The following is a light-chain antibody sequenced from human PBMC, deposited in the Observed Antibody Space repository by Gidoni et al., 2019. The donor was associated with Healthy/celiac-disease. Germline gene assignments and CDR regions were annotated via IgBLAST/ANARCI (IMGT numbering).Light chain of an antibody. V-gene: IGLV3-1*01. Sequence: SYELTQPPSVSVSPGHTASITCSGDKLGDKYACWYQQKPGQSPVLVIYQDSNRPSGIPERFSGSNSGNTATLTISGTQAMDEADYYCQAWDSSFVVFGGGTKLTVL. CDR2: QDS. J-gene: IGLJ2*01. CDR3: QAWDSSFVV. CDR1: KLGDKY.